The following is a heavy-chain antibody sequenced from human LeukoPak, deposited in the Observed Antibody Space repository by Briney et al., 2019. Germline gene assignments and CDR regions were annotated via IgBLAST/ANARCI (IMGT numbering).Heavy chain of an antibody. CDR1: GVSISSSPYY. V-gene: IGHV4-39*07. J-gene: IGHJ4*02. CDR3: ARDASYYNSTLDS. Sequence: NSSETLSLTCTVSGVSISSSPYYWGWLRQPPGKGLECIGSVSDGGSTDHNPSLKSRVTISLDTSRNQFSLKLSSVTAADTAVYYCARDASYYNSTLDSWGQGILVTVSS. D-gene: IGHD1-1*01. CDR2: VSDGGST.